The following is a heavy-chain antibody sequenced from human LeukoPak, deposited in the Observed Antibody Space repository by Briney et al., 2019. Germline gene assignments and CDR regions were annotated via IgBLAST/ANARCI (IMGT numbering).Heavy chain of an antibody. CDR2: IYSGGST. J-gene: IGHJ4*02. CDR1: GFTLSSNY. CDR3: AREPQTTVTTLDY. V-gene: IGHV3-66*01. D-gene: IGHD4-17*01. Sequence: PGGSLRLSCAASGFTLSSNYMSWVRQAPGKGLGWVSVIYSGGSTYYTDSLKSRFTISRDNSKNTLYLQMKSLRAEDTAVYYCAREPQTTVTTLDYWGQGTLVTVSS.